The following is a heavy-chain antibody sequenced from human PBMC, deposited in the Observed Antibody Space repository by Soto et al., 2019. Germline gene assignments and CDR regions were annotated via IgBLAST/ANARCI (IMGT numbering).Heavy chain of an antibody. J-gene: IGHJ4*02. D-gene: IGHD1-26*01. Sequence: EVQLVESGGGLVQPGGSLRLSCAASGITFSSYWMHWVRLTPGKGLVWVSRINSDGSSTSYADSVKGRFTISRDNAKNTLYLQMNGLRADDSAVYYCARELDGVVGGTRTIDYWGQGTLFTVSS. CDR2: INSDGSST. V-gene: IGHV3-74*01. CDR3: ARELDGVVGGTRTIDY. CDR1: GITFSSYW.